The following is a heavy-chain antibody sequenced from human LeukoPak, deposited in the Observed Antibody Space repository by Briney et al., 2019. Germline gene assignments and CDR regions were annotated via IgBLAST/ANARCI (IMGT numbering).Heavy chain of an antibody. CDR3: ARHMSGAATLD. D-gene: IGHD3-16*01. J-gene: IGHJ4*02. V-gene: IGHV4-59*08. CDR1: GGSMRNYY. CDR2: IYYTGST. Sequence: PSETLSLTCTVSGGSMRNYYGSWIRQPPGKGLEWIAYIYYTGSTYYNPSLKSRVTMSVDTSKNQFSLSLSAVTAADTAVYFCARHMSGAATLDWGQGALVTVSS.